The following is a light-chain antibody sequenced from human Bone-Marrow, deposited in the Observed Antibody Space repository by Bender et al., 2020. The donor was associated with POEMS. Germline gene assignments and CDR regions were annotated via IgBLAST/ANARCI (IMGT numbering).Light chain of an antibody. CDR3: QSSDSSGTLWV. CDR1: ALARQY. J-gene: IGLJ3*02. CDR2: QDS. V-gene: IGLV3-25*03. Sequence: SSELTQPPSVAVSPGQTARITCSGDALARQYTYWYQQKPGQAPVLVIYQDSERPSGLPERFSGSSSGTTVTLTIGGVQAEDEADYYCQSSDSSGTLWVFGGGTRLTVL.